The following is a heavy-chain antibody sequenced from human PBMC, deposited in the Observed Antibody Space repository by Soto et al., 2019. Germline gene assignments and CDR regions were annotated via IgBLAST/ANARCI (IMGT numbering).Heavy chain of an antibody. V-gene: IGHV3-23*01. CDR2: ISGSGETT. J-gene: IGHJ4*02. CDR3: AKSGYCSSPSCDYFGSKFDF. Sequence: EVQVLESGGGLVQPGGSLTLSCVASGFTFSNYAMSWVRQAPGKGLEWVSGISGSGETTYYARSVTGRFTISRDSSKNTVYLHMNSLRAEDSTVYYCAKSGYCSSPSCDYFGSKFDFWGQGTLVSVSS. D-gene: IGHD2-2*01. CDR1: GFTFSNYA.